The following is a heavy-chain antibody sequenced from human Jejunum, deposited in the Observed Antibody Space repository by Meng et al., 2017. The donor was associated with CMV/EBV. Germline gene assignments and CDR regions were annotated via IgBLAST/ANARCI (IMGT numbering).Heavy chain of an antibody. D-gene: IGHD2-15*01. CDR1: GFTFRTYG. J-gene: IGHJ3*02. V-gene: IGHV3-33*01. CDR2: IWYDGINE. Sequence: ASGFTFRTYGMRWVRQAPGKGLEWVALIWYDGINEFYVDSVKGRFAISRDNSQNTVFLQMNSLRAEDTAVYYCARGDSQFLSAFDIWGQGTMVTVSS. CDR3: ARGDSQFLSAFDI.